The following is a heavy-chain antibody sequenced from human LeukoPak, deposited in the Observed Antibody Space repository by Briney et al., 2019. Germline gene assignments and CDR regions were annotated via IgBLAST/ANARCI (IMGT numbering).Heavy chain of an antibody. CDR3: AASGYPAY. CDR2: INAGNGNT. D-gene: IGHD5-12*01. Sequence: ASVKVSCKASGYTFTSYAMHWVRQAPGQRLEWMGWINAGNGNTKYSQKFQGRVTITRDTSASTAYMGLSSLRSEDTAVYYCAASGYPAYWGQGTLVTVSS. CDR1: GYTFTSYA. J-gene: IGHJ4*02. V-gene: IGHV1-3*01.